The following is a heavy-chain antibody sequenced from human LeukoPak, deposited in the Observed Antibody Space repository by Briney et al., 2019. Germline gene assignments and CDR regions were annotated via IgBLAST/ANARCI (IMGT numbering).Heavy chain of an antibody. Sequence: SETLSLTCTVSGGSISSGDYYWSWICQPPGKGLEWIGYIYYSGSTYYNPSLKSRVTISVDTSKNQFSLKLSSVTAADTAVYYCARGGEDSYAGFDYWGQGTLVTVSS. V-gene: IGHV4-30-4*01. CDR2: IYYSGST. CDR1: GGSISSGDYY. D-gene: IGHD5-18*01. CDR3: ARGGEDSYAGFDY. J-gene: IGHJ4*02.